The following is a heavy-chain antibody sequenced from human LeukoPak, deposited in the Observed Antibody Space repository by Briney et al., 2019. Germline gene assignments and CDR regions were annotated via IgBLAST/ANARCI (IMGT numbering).Heavy chain of an antibody. CDR3: ARGGGAGWFDL. J-gene: IGHJ5*02. D-gene: IGHD3-10*01. CDR2: MSPNSGNT. V-gene: IGHV1-8*03. Sequence: ASVKVSCKASGYTFTSYDINWVRPATGQGLEWMGWMSPNSGNTGFARKFQGRVTLTRNTSISTAYMELSSLRSDDTAVYYCARGGGAGWFDLWGQGTLVSVSS. CDR1: GYTFTSYD.